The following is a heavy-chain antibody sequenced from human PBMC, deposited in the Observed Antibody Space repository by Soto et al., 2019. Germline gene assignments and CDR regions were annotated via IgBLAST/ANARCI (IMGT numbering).Heavy chain of an antibody. V-gene: IGHV4-4*07. Sequence: SYTLALSCTVSGGSIWSYYWSGIRQSAGKGLEWIGRIYNGGNTQYNPSLKSRVTMSADTSKNQFSLRLNSVTAADTAVYYCARDGSDSYGLDVWGQGTTVTVSS. CDR3: ARDGSDSYGLDV. D-gene: IGHD3-10*01. J-gene: IGHJ6*02. CDR2: IYNGGNT. CDR1: GGSIWSYY.